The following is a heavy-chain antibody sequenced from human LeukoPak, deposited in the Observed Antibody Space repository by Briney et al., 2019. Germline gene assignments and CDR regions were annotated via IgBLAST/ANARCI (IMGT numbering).Heavy chain of an antibody. J-gene: IGHJ4*02. CDR2: VSSSGSTI. CDR3: ARANRAWSSFDY. Sequence: GGSLRLSCAASGFTFSSYEMNWVRQAPGKGLEWVSYVSSSGSTIYYADSVKGRFTISRDNAKNSLYLQMNSLRAEDTAVYYCARANRAWSSFDYWGQGTLVTVSS. D-gene: IGHD2-8*02. V-gene: IGHV3-48*03. CDR1: GFTFSSYE.